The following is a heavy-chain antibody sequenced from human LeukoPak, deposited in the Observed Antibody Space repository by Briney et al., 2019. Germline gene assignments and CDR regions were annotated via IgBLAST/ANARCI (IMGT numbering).Heavy chain of an antibody. Sequence: PGGSLRLSCAASGFTFSSYWLNCVRQTPGKGLEWVANIKEDGSEKYHVDSVKGRFTISRDNAKSSLYLQMNSLRAEDTALYYCARSIMGGGAFDYWGQGTQVTVSS. CDR1: GFTFSSYW. CDR2: IKEDGSEK. D-gene: IGHD3-10*01. V-gene: IGHV3-7*03. CDR3: ARSIMGGGAFDY. J-gene: IGHJ4*02.